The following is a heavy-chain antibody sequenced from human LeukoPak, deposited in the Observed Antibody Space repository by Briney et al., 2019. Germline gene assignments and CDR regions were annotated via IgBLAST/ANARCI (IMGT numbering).Heavy chain of an antibody. Sequence: PGGSLRLSCAASGFTFTNYWMHWVRQAPGKGLEWVAIIKQDGSEKYYVDSVKGRFTISRDNAKNSLYLQMNSLRAEDTAVYYCARDHGYDSWSGYLDWGQGALVTVSS. CDR1: GFTFTNYW. D-gene: IGHD3-3*01. CDR3: ARDHGYDSWSGYLD. CDR2: IKQDGSEK. J-gene: IGHJ4*02. V-gene: IGHV3-7*03.